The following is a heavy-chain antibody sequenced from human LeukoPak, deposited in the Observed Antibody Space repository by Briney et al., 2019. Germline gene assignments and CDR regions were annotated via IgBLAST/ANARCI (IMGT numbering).Heavy chain of an antibody. CDR2: INPSGGST. J-gene: IGHJ4*02. Sequence: ASVKVSCKASGYTFTSYYMHWVRQAPGQGLEWMGIINPSGGSTSYAQKFQGRVTMTRNTSISTAYMELSSLRSEDTAVYDCARDQGGVGYWGQGTLVTVSS. CDR3: ARDQGGVGY. D-gene: IGHD3-16*01. CDR1: GYTFTSYY. V-gene: IGHV1-46*01.